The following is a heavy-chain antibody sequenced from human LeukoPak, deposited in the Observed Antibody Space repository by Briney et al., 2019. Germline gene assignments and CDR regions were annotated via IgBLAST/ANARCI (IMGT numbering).Heavy chain of an antibody. Sequence: GGSLRLSCAASGFTFSSYSMNWVRQAPGKGLEWVSYISSSRSTIYYADSVKGRFTISRDNAKNSLYLQMNSLRAEDTAVYYCARVDFDYWGQGTLVTVSS. CDR3: ARVDFDY. V-gene: IGHV3-48*04. CDR2: ISSSRSTI. J-gene: IGHJ4*02. CDR1: GFTFSSYS.